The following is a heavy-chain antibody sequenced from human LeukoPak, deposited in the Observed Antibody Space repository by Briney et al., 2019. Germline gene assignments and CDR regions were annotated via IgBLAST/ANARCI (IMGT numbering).Heavy chain of an antibody. J-gene: IGHJ4*02. Sequence: SETLSLTCTVSGGSISSSYYYWGWIRQPPGKGLECIGEVNHSGSTSYNPSLKSRVTISVDTSKNQFSLKLSSVTAADTAVYYCARGARKYYDYVWGTLDYWGQGSLVTVSS. V-gene: IGHV4-39*07. D-gene: IGHD3-16*01. CDR3: ARGARKYYDYVWGTLDY. CDR1: GGSISSSYYY. CDR2: VNHSGST.